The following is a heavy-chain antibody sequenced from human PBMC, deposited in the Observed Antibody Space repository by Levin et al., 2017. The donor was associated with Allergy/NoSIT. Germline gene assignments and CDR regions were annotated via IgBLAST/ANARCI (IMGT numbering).Heavy chain of an antibody. J-gene: IGHJ6*02. D-gene: IGHD6-13*01. CDR2: IVPIFGTP. CDR3: ARGGTAAPSHNFSGMEV. CDR1: GGTFSSYA. Sequence: EASVKVSCKASGGTFSSYAISWVRQAPGQGLEWMGEIVPIFGTPNFAQKFQGRVTITADESASIAYMELSTLRSEDTAVYYCARGGTAAPSHNFSGMEVWGQGTTVTVSS. V-gene: IGHV1-69*13.